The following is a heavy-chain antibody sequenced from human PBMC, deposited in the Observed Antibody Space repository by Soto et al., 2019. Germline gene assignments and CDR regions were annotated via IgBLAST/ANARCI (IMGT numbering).Heavy chain of an antibody. CDR2: MNLNSGNT. J-gene: IGHJ6*02. CDR1: GYTFTNYD. V-gene: IGHV1-8*01. CDR3: ARYYGDYVLYYGMDV. D-gene: IGHD4-17*01. Sequence: VASVKVSCKTSGYTFTNYDIHWVRQATGQGLEWMGWMNLNSGNTGYAQKFQGRVTITRNTSISTAYMELSSLRSEDTAVYYCARYYGDYVLYYGMDVWGQGTTVTAP.